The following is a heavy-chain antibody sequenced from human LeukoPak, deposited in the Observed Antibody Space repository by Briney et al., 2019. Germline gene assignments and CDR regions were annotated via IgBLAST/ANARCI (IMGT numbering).Heavy chain of an antibody. CDR1: GFTFSGSA. J-gene: IGHJ4*02. V-gene: IGHV3-73*01. Sequence: GGSLRLSCAASGFTFSGSAIHWVRQASGKGLEWVGRISSKVNNYATEYAASVRGRFTISRDDSKNTAYLQMNSLKIEDTAVYYCASPYGDLGGDFDHWGQGTLVTVSS. D-gene: IGHD4-17*01. CDR3: ASPYGDLGGDFDH. CDR2: ISSKVNNYAT.